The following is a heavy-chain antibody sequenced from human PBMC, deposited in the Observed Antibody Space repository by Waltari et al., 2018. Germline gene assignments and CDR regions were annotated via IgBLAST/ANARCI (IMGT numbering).Heavy chain of an antibody. CDR3: ARGHRGSRPL. V-gene: IGHV3-53*01. Sequence: EVRLVVSGGDLVQPGGSLRLSCAASGFAVSSDSMNWLRQAPGKGLEWVSVIYSGGSANYTDSVKGRFIVSRDNSRNTLYLQMNGLRADDTAIYYCARGHRGSRPLWGQGTLVTVSS. CDR2: IYSGGSA. D-gene: IGHD3-10*01. CDR1: GFAVSSDS. J-gene: IGHJ4*02.